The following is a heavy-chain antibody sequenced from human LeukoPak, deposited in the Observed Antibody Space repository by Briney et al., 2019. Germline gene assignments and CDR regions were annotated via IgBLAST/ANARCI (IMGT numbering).Heavy chain of an antibody. V-gene: IGHV1-2*02. D-gene: IGHD4-17*01. CDR3: ARPTTVTYNWFDP. CDR1: GYTFTGYY. J-gene: IGHJ5*02. Sequence: ASVKVSCKASGYTFTGYYMHWVRQTPGQGLEWMGWINPNSGGTNYAQKFQGRVTMTRDTPISTAYMELSRLRSDDTAVYYCARPTTVTYNWFDPWGQGTLVTVSS. CDR2: INPNSGGT.